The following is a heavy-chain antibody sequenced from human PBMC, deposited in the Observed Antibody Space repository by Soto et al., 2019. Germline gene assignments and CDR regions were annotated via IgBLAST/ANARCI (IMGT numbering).Heavy chain of an antibody. CDR1: GFTFSSYS. CDR2: ISSSSSYI. V-gene: IGHV3-21*01. Sequence: EVQLVESGGGLVKPGGSLRLSCAASGFTFSSYSMNWVRQAPGKGLEWVSSISSSSSYIYYADSVKGRFTISRDNAKNSLYLQMNSLRAEDTAVYYCASHPRDSSGYWYYFDYWRQGTLVTVSS. D-gene: IGHD3-22*01. CDR3: ASHPRDSSGYWYYFDY. J-gene: IGHJ4*02.